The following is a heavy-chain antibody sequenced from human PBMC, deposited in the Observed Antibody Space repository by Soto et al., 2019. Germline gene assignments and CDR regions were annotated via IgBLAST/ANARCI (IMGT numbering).Heavy chain of an antibody. D-gene: IGHD3-3*01. CDR3: ARGGVSTRTFDY. Sequence: PGESLKISCQGSGYNFAGYWIAWVRPMPGKGLELMGIIYPSDSDTRYRPSFRGQVTISADKSISSAYLQWSSLRASDTAMYYCARGGVSTRTFDYWGQGTPVTVSS. CDR2: IYPSDSDT. V-gene: IGHV5-51*01. CDR1: GYNFAGYW. J-gene: IGHJ4*02.